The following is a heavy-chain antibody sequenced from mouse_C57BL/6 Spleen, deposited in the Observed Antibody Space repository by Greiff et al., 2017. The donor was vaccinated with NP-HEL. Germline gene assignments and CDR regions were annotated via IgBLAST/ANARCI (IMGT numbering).Heavy chain of an antibody. Sequence: EVKRVESGEGLVKPGGSLKLSCAASGFTFSSYAMSWVRQTPEKRLEWVAYISSGGDYIYYADTVKGRFTISRDNARNTLYLQMSSLKSEDTAMYYCTRGMGEGYYAMDYWGQGTSVTVSS. CDR1: GFTFSSYA. V-gene: IGHV5-9-1*02. CDR2: ISSGGDYI. J-gene: IGHJ4*01. CDR3: TRGMGEGYYAMDY. D-gene: IGHD4-1*01.